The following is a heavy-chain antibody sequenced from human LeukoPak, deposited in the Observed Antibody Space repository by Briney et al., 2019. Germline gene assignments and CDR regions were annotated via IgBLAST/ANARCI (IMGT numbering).Heavy chain of an antibody. Sequence: SSETLSLTCTVSGGSISSYYWSWIRQPPGKGLEWIGYIYYSGSTNYNPSLKSRVTISVDTSKNQFSLKLSSVTAADTAVYYCAREDYSNSAFDIWGQGTMVTVSS. D-gene: IGHD4-11*01. CDR2: IYYSGST. V-gene: IGHV4-59*12. J-gene: IGHJ3*02. CDR1: GGSISSYY. CDR3: AREDYSNSAFDI.